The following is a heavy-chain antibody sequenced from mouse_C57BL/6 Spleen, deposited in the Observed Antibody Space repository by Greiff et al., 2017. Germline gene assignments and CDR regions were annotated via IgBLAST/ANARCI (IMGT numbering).Heavy chain of an antibody. Sequence: QVQLQQSGAELARPGASVKLSCKASGYTFTSSGISWVKQRTGQGLEWIGEIYPRSGNTYYNEKFKGKATLTADKSSSTAYMELRSLTSEDSAVYVCARLVTTVDPYWYFDVWGTGTTVTVAS. CDR3: ARLVTTVDPYWYFDV. J-gene: IGHJ1*03. CDR1: GYTFTSSG. V-gene: IGHV1-81*01. D-gene: IGHD1-1*01. CDR2: IYPRSGNT.